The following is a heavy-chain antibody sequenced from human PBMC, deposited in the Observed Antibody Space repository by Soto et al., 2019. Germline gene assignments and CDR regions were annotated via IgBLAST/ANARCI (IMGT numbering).Heavy chain of an antibody. Sequence: GGSLRLSCAASGFTFSSYDMHWVRQATGKGLEWVSAIGTAGDTYYPGSVKGRFTISRENAKNSLYLQMNSLRVGDTAVYYCARASSYCSGGSCYSGAGAFDIWGQGTMVTVS. J-gene: IGHJ3*02. CDR1: GFTFSSYD. V-gene: IGHV3-13*01. CDR3: ARASSYCSGGSCYSGAGAFDI. CDR2: IGTAGDT. D-gene: IGHD2-15*01.